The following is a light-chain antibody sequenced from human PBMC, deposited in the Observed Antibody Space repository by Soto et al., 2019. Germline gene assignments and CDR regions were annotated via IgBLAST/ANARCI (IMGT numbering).Light chain of an antibody. Sequence: QSVLTQPPSVSGAPGQRVTISCTGSSSNIGAGYDVHWYQQLPGTAPKLLIYHNSNPPSGVPDRFSGSKSGTSASQAITGLQADDEADYYCQSYDSSLSGVVFGGGTKLTVL. J-gene: IGLJ2*01. CDR1: SSNIGAGYD. CDR2: HNS. V-gene: IGLV1-40*01. CDR3: QSYDSSLSGVV.